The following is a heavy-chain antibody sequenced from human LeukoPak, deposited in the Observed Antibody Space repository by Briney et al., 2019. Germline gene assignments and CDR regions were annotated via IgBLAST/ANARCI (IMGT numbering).Heavy chain of an antibody. CDR1: GGTFSSYA. D-gene: IGHD2-15*01. V-gene: IGHV1-69*04. CDR3: ARASTPGWLFDY. CDR2: IIPILGIA. J-gene: IGHJ4*02. Sequence: GASVKVSCKASGGTFSSYAISWVRQAPGQGLEWMGRIIPILGIANYAQKFQGRVTITADKSTSTAYMELSSLRSEDTAVYYCARASTPGWLFDYWGQGTLVTVSS.